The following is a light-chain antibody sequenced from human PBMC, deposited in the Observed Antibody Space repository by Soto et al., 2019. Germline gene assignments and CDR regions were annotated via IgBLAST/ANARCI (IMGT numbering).Light chain of an antibody. Sequence: EIVLTQSPGTLSLSPGERATPSCRASQSISSSYFGWYQQKPGQAPRLLIYGASNRATGIPDRFSGSGSGTDFTLTISRLEPEDFAVYYCQQYGSSPPLTFGGGTKVDIK. J-gene: IGKJ4*01. CDR1: QSISSSY. CDR2: GAS. V-gene: IGKV3-20*01. CDR3: QQYGSSPPLT.